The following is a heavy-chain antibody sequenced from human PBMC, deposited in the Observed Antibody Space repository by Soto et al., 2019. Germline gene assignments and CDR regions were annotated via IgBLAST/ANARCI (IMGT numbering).Heavy chain of an antibody. D-gene: IGHD3-3*01. J-gene: IGHJ5*02. CDR3: ARLYSAYYDFWSGYSSYNWFDP. CDR2: IDPKSGDT. CDR1: GYTLTELS. Sequence: GASVKVSCKVSGYTLTELSMHWVRQAPGKGLEWMGRIDPKSGDTTFAQTYQGRVTMTRDTSTSTVYMELSSLRSEDTAVYYCARLYSAYYDFWSGYSSYNWFDPWGQGT. V-gene: IGHV1-2*02.